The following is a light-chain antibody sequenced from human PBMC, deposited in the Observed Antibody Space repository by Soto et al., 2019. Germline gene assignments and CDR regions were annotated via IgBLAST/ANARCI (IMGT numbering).Light chain of an antibody. CDR1: QSISSW. V-gene: IGKV1-5*03. CDR3: QQYKSYSRT. Sequence: DIQMTQSPSTLSASVGDRVTITCRASQSISSWLAWYQQKPGKVPKLLIYMASSLDSGVPSRFSGSGSGTEFTLTISSLQPDSFATYYCQQYKSYSRTFGQGTKVEIK. CDR2: MAS. J-gene: IGKJ1*01.